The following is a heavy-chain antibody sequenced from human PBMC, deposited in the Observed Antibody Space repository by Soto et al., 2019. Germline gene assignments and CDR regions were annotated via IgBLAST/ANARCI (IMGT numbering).Heavy chain of an antibody. D-gene: IGHD3-9*01. CDR3: AKGGNILTAYYDG. Sequence: AGSLALSCAASGFTFSSYGMHWVRQAPGKGLEWVAVISYDGSNKYYADSVKGRFTISRDNSKNTLYLQMNSLRAEDTAVYYCAKGGNILTAYYDGWRQGNLVTV. CDR2: ISYDGSNK. V-gene: IGHV3-30*18. CDR1: GFTFSSYG. J-gene: IGHJ4*02.